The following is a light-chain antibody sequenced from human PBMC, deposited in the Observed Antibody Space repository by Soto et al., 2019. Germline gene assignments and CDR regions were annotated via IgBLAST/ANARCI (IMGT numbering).Light chain of an antibody. CDR1: RSNIGSNY. J-gene: IGLJ7*01. V-gene: IGLV1-47*01. CDR3: VAWDDSLSGGV. Sequence: QAVVTRPPTASGTPGQRVTISCSGSRSNIGSNYVYWYQQVPGTAPKLLIYRNDQRPSGVPDRFSGSKSGTSASLAISGLRSEDEADYYCVAWDDSLSGGVFGGGTQLTVL. CDR2: RND.